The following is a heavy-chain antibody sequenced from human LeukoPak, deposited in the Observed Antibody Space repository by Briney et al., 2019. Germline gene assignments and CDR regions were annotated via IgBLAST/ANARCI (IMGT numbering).Heavy chain of an antibody. CDR2: IIPIFGTA. Sequence: ASVKVSCTASGGTFSSYAISWVRQAPGQGLEWMGGIIPIFGTANYAQKFQGRVTITTDESTSTAYMELSSLRSEDTAVYYCARDRQAGYSSSWYMPRSWFDPWGQGTLVTVSS. CDR1: GGTFSSYA. V-gene: IGHV1-69*05. CDR3: ARDRQAGYSSSWYMPRSWFDP. J-gene: IGHJ5*02. D-gene: IGHD6-13*01.